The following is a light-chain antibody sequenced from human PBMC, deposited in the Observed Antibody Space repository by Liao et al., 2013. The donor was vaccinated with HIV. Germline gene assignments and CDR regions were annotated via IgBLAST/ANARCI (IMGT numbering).Light chain of an antibody. J-gene: IGLJ2*01. CDR3: QAWDRSADVV. V-gene: IGLV3-1*01. Sequence: YDLTQPPSVSVSPGQTATVTCSGGTLGDKYISWYQQRPGQSPVLVIYEDTKRPSGIPERFSGSNSGNTATLTISGTQAMDEADYFCQAWDRSADVVFGGGTKLTVL. CDR2: EDT. CDR1: TLGDKY.